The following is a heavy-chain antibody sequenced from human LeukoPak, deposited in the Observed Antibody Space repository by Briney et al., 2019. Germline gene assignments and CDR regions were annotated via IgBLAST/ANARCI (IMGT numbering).Heavy chain of an antibody. CDR1: GFTFSSYS. CDR2: ISSSSSYI. D-gene: IGHD5-24*01. Sequence: GGSRRLSCAPSGFTFSSYSMNWVRQPQGKGLEWVSSISSSSSYIYYADSVKGRFTISRDNAKNSLYLQMNSLRAEDTAVYYCARDGYNHGDFDYWGQGTLVTVSS. J-gene: IGHJ4*02. V-gene: IGHV3-21*04. CDR3: ARDGYNHGDFDY.